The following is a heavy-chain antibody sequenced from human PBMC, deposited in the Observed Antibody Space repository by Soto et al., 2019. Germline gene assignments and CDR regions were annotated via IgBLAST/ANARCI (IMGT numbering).Heavy chain of an antibody. Sequence: EVQLLESGGGLVQPGGSLRLSCAASGFTFTSDAMSWVRQAPRKGLEWVSAISGSGGSTYYADSVKGRFTISRDNSKNTLYLQMNSLRAEDTAVYYRAKDQPYAYSSGWTPCDYWGQGTLVTVSS. J-gene: IGHJ4*02. CDR3: AKDQPYAYSSGWTPCDY. CDR2: ISGSGGST. V-gene: IGHV3-23*01. D-gene: IGHD6-19*01. CDR1: GFTFTSDA.